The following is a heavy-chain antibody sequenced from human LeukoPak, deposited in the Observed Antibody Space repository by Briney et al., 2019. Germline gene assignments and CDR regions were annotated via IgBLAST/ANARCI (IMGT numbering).Heavy chain of an antibody. Sequence: GGSLRLSCAASGFIFSRYAMSWVRQAPGKGLEWVSVISDSGGNAFYADDVRGRFTISRENSKNTLYLQMNSLRAEDTAVYYCAKDAGTSTYFDYWGRGTLVTVSS. V-gene: IGHV3-23*01. CDR3: AKDAGTSTYFDY. J-gene: IGHJ4*02. CDR2: ISDSGGNA. D-gene: IGHD1-1*01. CDR1: GFIFSRYA.